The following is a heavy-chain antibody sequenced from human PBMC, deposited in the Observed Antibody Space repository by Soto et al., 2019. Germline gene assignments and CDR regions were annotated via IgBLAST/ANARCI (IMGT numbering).Heavy chain of an antibody. J-gene: IGHJ4*02. CDR1: GYTFTSYG. CDR3: ARGELLWFGELLPSNFDY. CDR2: ISAYNGNT. V-gene: IGHV1-18*01. D-gene: IGHD3-10*01. Sequence: QVQLVQSGAEVKKPGASVKASCKASGYTFTSYGISWVRQAPGQGLEWMGWISAYNGNTNYAQKLQGRVTMTTDTSTSTAYMELRSLRSDDTAVYYCARGELLWFGELLPSNFDYWGQGTLVTVSS.